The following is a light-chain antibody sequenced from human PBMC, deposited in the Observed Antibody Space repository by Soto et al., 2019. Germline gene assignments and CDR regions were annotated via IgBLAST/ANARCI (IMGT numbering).Light chain of an antibody. CDR2: YES. Sequence: SYELTQPPSVSVAPGKTARITCGGNNVGSKDVHWYQQKPGQAPVLVIYYESDRPSGIPERFSGSKSGNTAPLTISRVEAGDEADYYCQVWDSSSDHVLFGGGTKVTVL. J-gene: IGLJ2*01. CDR1: NVGSKD. V-gene: IGLV3-21*04. CDR3: QVWDSSSDHVL.